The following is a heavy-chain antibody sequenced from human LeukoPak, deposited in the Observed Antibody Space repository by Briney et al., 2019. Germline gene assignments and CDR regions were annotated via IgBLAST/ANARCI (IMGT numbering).Heavy chain of an antibody. CDR1: GGSISSYY. J-gene: IGHJ4*02. CDR3: ARLDMVGGYQSYYFDY. V-gene: IGHV4-59*01. D-gene: IGHD2-15*01. CDR2: IYYSGST. Sequence: SQTLSLTCTVSGGSISSYYWSWIRQPPGKGLEWIGYIYYSGSTNYNPSLKSRVTISVDTSKNQFSLKLSSVTAADTAVYYCARLDMVGGYQSYYFDYWGQGTLVTVSS.